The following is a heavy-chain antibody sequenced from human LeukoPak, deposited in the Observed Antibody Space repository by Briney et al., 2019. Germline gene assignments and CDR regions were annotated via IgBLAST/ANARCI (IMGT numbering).Heavy chain of an antibody. CDR2: IKSRKHGGTT. J-gene: IGHJ4*02. CDR3: TSSTVPGVDD. D-gene: IGHD6-19*01. CDR1: GFTFSSYS. V-gene: IGHV3-15*01. Sequence: GGSLRLSCAASGFTFSSYSMNWVRQAPGKGLECVGRIKSRKHGGTTDYVAPVKGRFTISREDSKNTVFLQMNSLKTEDTAVYYCTSSTVPGVDDWGQGVLVTVSS.